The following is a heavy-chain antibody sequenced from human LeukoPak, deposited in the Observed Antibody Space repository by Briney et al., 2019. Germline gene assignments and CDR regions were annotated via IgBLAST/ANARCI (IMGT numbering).Heavy chain of an antibody. Sequence: SETLSLTCTVSGGSISSYYWSWIRQPPGKGLEWIGYIYYSGSTNYNPSLKSRVTISVDTSKNQFSLKLSSVTAADTAVYYCARDGTDRAAAGTDAFDIWGQGTMVTVSS. CDR2: IYYSGST. CDR1: GGSISSYY. D-gene: IGHD6-13*01. J-gene: IGHJ3*02. CDR3: ARDGTDRAAAGTDAFDI. V-gene: IGHV4-59*01.